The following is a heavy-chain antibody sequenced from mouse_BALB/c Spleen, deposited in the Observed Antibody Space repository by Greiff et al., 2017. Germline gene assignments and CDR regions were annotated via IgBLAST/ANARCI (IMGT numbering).Heavy chain of an antibody. D-gene: IGHD1-1*02. Sequence: VQLQQSGAELARPGASVKMSCKASGYTFTSYTMHWVKQRPGQGLEWIGYINPSSGYTNYNQKFKDKATLTADKSSSTAYMQLSSLTSEDSAVYYCARSEYGGAMDYWGQGTSVTVSS. CDR2: INPSSGYT. J-gene: IGHJ4*01. V-gene: IGHV1-4*01. CDR1: GYTFTSYT. CDR3: ARSEYGGAMDY.